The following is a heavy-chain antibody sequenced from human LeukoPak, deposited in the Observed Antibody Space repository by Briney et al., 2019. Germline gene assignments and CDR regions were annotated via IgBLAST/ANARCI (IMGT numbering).Heavy chain of an antibody. CDR2: ISYDGSNK. CDR3: AKARDSSGWADY. Sequence: PGRSLRLSCAASGFTFSSYGMHWVRQAPGKGLEWVAVISYDGSNKYYADSVKGRFTISRDNSKNTLYLQMNSLRAEDTAVYYCAKARDSSGWADYWGQGTLVTVSS. CDR1: GFTFSSYG. J-gene: IGHJ4*02. D-gene: IGHD6-19*01. V-gene: IGHV3-30*18.